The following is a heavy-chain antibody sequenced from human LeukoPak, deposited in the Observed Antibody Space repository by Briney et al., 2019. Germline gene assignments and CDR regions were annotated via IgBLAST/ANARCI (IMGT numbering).Heavy chain of an antibody. CDR3: ARDPGITMVRGVIPSRGDAFDI. D-gene: IGHD3-10*01. CDR2: IYYSGST. CDR1: GGSISSYY. V-gene: IGHV4-59*01. J-gene: IGHJ3*02. Sequence: SETLSLTCTVSGGSISSYYWSWIRQPPGKGLEWIGYIYYSGSTNYNPSLKSRVTISVDTSKNQFSLKLSSVTAADTDVYYCARDPGITMVRGVIPSRGDAFDIWGQGTMVTVSS.